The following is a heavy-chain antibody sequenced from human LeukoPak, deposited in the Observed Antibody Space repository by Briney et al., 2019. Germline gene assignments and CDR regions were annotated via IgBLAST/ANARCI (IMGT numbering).Heavy chain of an antibody. CDR1: GFAFRNDW. Sequence: PGGSLRLSCAASGFAFRNDWMSWVRQAPGKGLEWVANIGKDGSQKYYVDSVKGRFTISRDNAKNSLFLQISSLRAEDTALYYCARNSGWSFDYCGQGTLVTVSS. J-gene: IGHJ4*02. V-gene: IGHV3-7*01. D-gene: IGHD6-19*01. CDR3: ARNSGWSFDY. CDR2: IGKDGSQK.